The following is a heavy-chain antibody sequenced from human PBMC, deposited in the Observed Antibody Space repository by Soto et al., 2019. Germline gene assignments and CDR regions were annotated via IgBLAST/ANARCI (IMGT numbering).Heavy chain of an antibody. CDR2: IYYSGST. J-gene: IGHJ6*02. Sequence: QVQLQESGPGLVKPSETLSLTCTVSGGSVSSGSYYWSWIRQPPGKGLEWIGYIYYSGSTNYNPSRQSRVTISVDTSKNQFSLKLSSVTAADTAVYYCARATYEWELLLSYYYGMDVWGQGTTVTVSS. CDR1: GGSVSSGSYY. V-gene: IGHV4-61*01. CDR3: ARATYEWELLLSYYYGMDV. D-gene: IGHD1-26*01.